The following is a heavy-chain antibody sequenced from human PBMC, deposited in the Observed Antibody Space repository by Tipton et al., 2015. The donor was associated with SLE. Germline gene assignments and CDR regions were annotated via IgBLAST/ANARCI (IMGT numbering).Heavy chain of an antibody. CDR3: AKWSGPRAYYFYMDV. J-gene: IGHJ6*03. V-gene: IGHV3-23*01. Sequence: SLRLSCAASGFTFNSYAMGWVRQAAGKGLEWVSTITGSGSNIYYAESAQGRFTISRDNSQNTVYLQMNSLRGEDTATYYCAKWSGPRAYYFYMDVWGKGTTVTVSS. D-gene: IGHD3-3*01. CDR2: ITGSGSNI. CDR1: GFTFNSYA.